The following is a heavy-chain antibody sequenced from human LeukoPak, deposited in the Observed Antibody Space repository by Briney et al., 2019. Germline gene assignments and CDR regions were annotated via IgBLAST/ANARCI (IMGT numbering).Heavy chain of an antibody. CDR3: ARVITVVVPAAAKPYSSSWSYYMDV. CDR2: IITIFGTA. Sequence: SVKVSCKASGGTFSSYAISWVRQAPGQGLEWMGRIITIFGTANYEQKFQGRVTITTDESTSTDYMELSSLRSEDTAVYYCARVITVVVPAAAKPYSSSWSYYMDVWGKGTTVTVSS. CDR1: GGTFSSYA. V-gene: IGHV1-69*05. D-gene: IGHD2-2*01. J-gene: IGHJ6*03.